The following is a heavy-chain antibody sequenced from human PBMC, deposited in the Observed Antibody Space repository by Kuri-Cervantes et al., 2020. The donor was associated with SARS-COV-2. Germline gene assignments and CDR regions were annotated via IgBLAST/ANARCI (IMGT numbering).Heavy chain of an antibody. V-gene: IGHV3-33*08. CDR2: IWYDGSNK. CDR3: ARDLVVPAAILPDYYYYGMDV. Sequence: GESLKISCAASGFTFSSYGMHWVRQAPGKGLEWVAVIWYDGSNKYYADSVKGRFTISRDNSKNTLYLQMNSLRAEDTAVYYCARDLVVPAAILPDYYYYGMDVWGQGTTVTVSS. CDR1: GFTFSSYG. D-gene: IGHD2-2*01. J-gene: IGHJ6*02.